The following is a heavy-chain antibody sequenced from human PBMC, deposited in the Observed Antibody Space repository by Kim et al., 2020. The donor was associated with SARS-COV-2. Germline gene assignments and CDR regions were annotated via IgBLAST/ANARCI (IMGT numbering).Heavy chain of an antibody. D-gene: IGHD3-16*01. Sequence: SHTNYRGSGKGRFTIPRDHPKHSLYLQMNRLGAEDTAVYYCARGGGGFDYWGQGTLVTVSS. CDR2: SHT. CDR3: ARGGGGFDY. J-gene: IGHJ4*02. V-gene: IGHV3-11*03.